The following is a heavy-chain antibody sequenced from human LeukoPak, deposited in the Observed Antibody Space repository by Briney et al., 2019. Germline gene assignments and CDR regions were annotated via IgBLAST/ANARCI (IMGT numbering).Heavy chain of an antibody. CDR3: ARVGVGATYYFDY. Sequence: ASVKVSCKASGYTFTSYGISWVRQAPGQGLEWMGWISAYNGNTNYAQKFQGRVTITADESTSTAYMELSSLRSEDTAVYYCARVGVGATYYFDYWGQGTLVTVSS. V-gene: IGHV1-18*01. CDR2: ISAYNGNT. D-gene: IGHD1-26*01. J-gene: IGHJ4*02. CDR1: GYTFTSYG.